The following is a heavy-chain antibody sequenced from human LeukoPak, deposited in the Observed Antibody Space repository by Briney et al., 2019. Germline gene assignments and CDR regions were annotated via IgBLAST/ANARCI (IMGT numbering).Heavy chain of an antibody. J-gene: IGHJ4*02. Sequence: GGSLRLSCAASGFTFDDYGMSWVRQAPGKGLEWVSGINWNGGSTGYADSVKGRFTISRDNAKNSLYLQMNSLRAKDTALYHCARDLYYYDSSGYWPPGYWGQGTLVTVSS. CDR1: GFTFDDYG. CDR2: INWNGGST. V-gene: IGHV3-20*01. D-gene: IGHD3-22*01. CDR3: ARDLYYYDSSGYWPPGY.